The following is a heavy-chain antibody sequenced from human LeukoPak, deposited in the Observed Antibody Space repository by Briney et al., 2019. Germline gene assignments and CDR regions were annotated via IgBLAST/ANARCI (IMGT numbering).Heavy chain of an antibody. D-gene: IGHD3-3*01. J-gene: IGHJ3*02. V-gene: IGHV1-18*01. Sequence: GASVKVSCKASGYTFTSYGISWVRQAPGQGLEWMGWISAYNGNTNYAQKLQGRVTMTTDSSTSTAYMELRSLRSDDTAVYYCASCSYYDFWSGSQRVDAFDIWGQGTMVTVSS. CDR2: ISAYNGNT. CDR1: GYTFTSYG. CDR3: ASCSYYDFWSGSQRVDAFDI.